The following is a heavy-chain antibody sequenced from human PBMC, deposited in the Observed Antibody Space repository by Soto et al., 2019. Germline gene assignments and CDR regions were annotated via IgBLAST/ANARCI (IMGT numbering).Heavy chain of an antibody. Sequence: GGSLRLSCAASGFTFSSYWMHWVRQAPGKGLVWVSRINSDGSSTSYADSVKGRFTISRDNAKNTLYLQMNSLRAEDTAVYYCARDLFAIFGVVPYNWFDPWGQGTLVTVSS. D-gene: IGHD3-3*01. V-gene: IGHV3-74*01. CDR2: INSDGSST. CDR1: GFTFSSYW. CDR3: ARDLFAIFGVVPYNWFDP. J-gene: IGHJ5*02.